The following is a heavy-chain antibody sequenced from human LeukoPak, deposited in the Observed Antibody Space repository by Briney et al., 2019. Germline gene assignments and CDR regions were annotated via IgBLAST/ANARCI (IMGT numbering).Heavy chain of an antibody. Sequence: GGSLRLSCAASGFTFSSYAMHWVRQAPGKGLEWVAVISYDGSQKYHADSVKGRFTISRDNSKNTLSLRMNSLRAEDTAVYYCARGSYGDLNWGQGTLVTVSS. J-gene: IGHJ4*02. D-gene: IGHD4-17*01. CDR2: ISYDGSQK. CDR1: GFTFSSYA. CDR3: ARGSYGDLN. V-gene: IGHV3-30*04.